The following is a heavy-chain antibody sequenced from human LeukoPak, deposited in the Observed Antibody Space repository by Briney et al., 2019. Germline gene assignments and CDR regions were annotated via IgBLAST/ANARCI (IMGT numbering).Heavy chain of an antibody. CDR2: IFYSGST. V-gene: IGHV4-39*07. D-gene: IGHD6-13*01. CDR3: AREKWTPETGNWYPDY. CDR1: GGSISTSDYY. Sequence: SETLSLTCTVSGGSISTSDYYWGWIRQTPGKGLEWIGCIFYSGSTYYNPSLKSPVTISIDKSKNQFSLKLSSVTAADTAVFYCAREKWTPETGNWYPDYWGQGSLVTVSS. J-gene: IGHJ4*02.